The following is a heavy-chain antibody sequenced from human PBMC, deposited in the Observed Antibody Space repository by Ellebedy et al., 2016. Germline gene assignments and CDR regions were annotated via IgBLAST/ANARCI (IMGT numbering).Heavy chain of an antibody. J-gene: IGHJ5*02. Sequence: SETLSLXXTVSGGSISSSSYYWGWIRQPPGKGLEWIGRIYTSGSTNYNPSLKSRVTMSVDTSKNQFSLKLSSVTAADTAVYYCARHKSGYQLLFKSAWFDPWGQGTLVTVSS. CDR1: GGSISSSSYY. D-gene: IGHD2-2*01. CDR3: ARHKSGYQLLFKSAWFDP. V-gene: IGHV4-39*01. CDR2: IYTSGST.